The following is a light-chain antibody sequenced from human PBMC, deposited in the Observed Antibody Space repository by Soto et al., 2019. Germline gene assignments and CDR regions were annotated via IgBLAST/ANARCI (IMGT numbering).Light chain of an antibody. J-gene: IGKJ1*01. CDR1: QSISSL. V-gene: IGKV1-5*01. CDR3: QHYNSYSEA. CDR2: DAS. Sequence: DIQMTQSPSTLSGSVVYRVTITCRSSQSISSLLAWYQQKPGKAPKLLIYDASSLESWVTSRVSSRGSGTDFSITSTSLQPDDSATYYCQHYNSYSEAFGQGTKV.